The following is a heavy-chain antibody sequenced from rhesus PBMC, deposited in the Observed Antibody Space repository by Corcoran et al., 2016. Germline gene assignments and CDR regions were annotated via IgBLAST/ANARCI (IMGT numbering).Heavy chain of an antibody. Sequence: QVTLKESGPALVTPTQTLTLTCTFSGFSLSISGLGVGWIRQPPGQALEWLASIYWDDDKNYSTSLKSRLTISKDTSKNQVVLTMTHMDPVDTATYFCARLRGSGSWNWNYFDYWGQGVLVTVSS. D-gene: IGHD6-25*01. CDR3: ARLRGSGSWNWNYFDY. CDR2: IYWDDDK. V-gene: IGHV2S1*01. CDR1: GFSLSISGLG. J-gene: IGHJ4*01.